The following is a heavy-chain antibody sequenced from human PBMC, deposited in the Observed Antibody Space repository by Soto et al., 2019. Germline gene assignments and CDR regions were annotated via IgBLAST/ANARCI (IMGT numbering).Heavy chain of an antibody. J-gene: IGHJ4*02. D-gene: IGHD5-18*01. CDR2: ISSRSSYT. Sequence: AAAGLTFSRYATRCVHQAPGKGLEMVSHISSRSSYTNYADSVKGRFTISRDNAKNTLYLQMNRLRADDTAVYYCARDHSRGGYSYGKFDFWGQGTLVTVSS. CDR3: ARDHSRGGYSYGKFDF. V-gene: IGHV3-11*06. CDR1: GLTFSRYA.